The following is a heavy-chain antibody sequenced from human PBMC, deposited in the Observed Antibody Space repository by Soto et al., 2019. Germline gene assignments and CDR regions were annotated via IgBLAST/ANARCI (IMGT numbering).Heavy chain of an antibody. CDR1: GGSISSGDYY. V-gene: IGHV4-30-4*01. CDR2: IYYSGST. Sequence: SETLSLTCTVSGGSISSGDYYWSWIRQPPGKGLEWIGYIYYSGSTYYNPSLKSRVTISVDTSKNQVSLNLSSVTAADTAVYYCARANWYSEYWGQGTLVTVSS. J-gene: IGHJ4*02. CDR3: ARANWYSEY. D-gene: IGHD7-27*01.